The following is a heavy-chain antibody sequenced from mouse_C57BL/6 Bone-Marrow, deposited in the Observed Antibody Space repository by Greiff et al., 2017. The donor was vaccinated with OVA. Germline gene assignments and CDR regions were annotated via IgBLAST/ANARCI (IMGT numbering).Heavy chain of an antibody. CDR1: GFTFSSYG. D-gene: IGHD2-5*01. J-gene: IGHJ3*01. Sequence: DVMLVESGGDLVKPGGSLKLSCAASGFTFSSYGMSWVRQTPDKRLEWVATISSGGSYTYYPDSVKGRFTISRDNAKNNLYLQMSHLKSEDTAMYYCARDSAYYSNYAWFAYWGQGTLVTVSA. CDR3: ARDSAYYSNYAWFAY. V-gene: IGHV5-6*02. CDR2: ISSGGSYT.